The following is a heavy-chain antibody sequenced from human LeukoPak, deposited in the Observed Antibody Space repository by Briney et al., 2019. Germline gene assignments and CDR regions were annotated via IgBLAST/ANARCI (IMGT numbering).Heavy chain of an antibody. D-gene: IGHD3-10*01. CDR1: GGSISSSSYY. CDR3: ARVPRYGSGSYYSPNYYFDY. Sequence: PSETLSLTCTVSGGSISSSSYYWGWIRQPPGKGLEWIGSIYYSGSTYYNPSLKSRVTISVDTSKNQFSLKLSSVTAADTAVYYCARVPRYGSGSYYSPNYYFDYWGQGTLVTVSS. V-gene: IGHV4-39*07. J-gene: IGHJ4*02. CDR2: IYYSGST.